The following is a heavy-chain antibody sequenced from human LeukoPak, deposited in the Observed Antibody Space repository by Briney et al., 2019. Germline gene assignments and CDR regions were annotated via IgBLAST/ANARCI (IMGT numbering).Heavy chain of an antibody. Sequence: GGSLRLSCAASGFIFSSYVMTWVRQAPGKGLEWVSGISGSGDKTYYADSVTGRFTISRDNSKDTLYLQMNSLRADDTAVYYCAIGEMFIDAFEFWGQGTMVTVSS. CDR1: GFIFSSYV. D-gene: IGHD5-24*01. V-gene: IGHV3-23*01. CDR2: ISGSGDKT. J-gene: IGHJ3*01. CDR3: AIGEMFIDAFEF.